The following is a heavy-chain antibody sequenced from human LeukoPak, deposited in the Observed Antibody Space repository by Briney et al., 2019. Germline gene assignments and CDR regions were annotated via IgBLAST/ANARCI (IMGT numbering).Heavy chain of an antibody. D-gene: IGHD5-24*01. CDR1: GYTFTGYY. CDR2: ISPISGGT. CDR3: AREDGSFDY. V-gene: IGHV1-2*02. J-gene: IGHJ4*02. Sequence: GASVKVSCKASGYTFTGYYIHWVRQAPGQGLEWMGWISPISGGTNYAEKFQGRVTTTRDTSNNTAYMEVTRLTSDDTAVYYCAREDGSFDYWGQGTLVIVSS.